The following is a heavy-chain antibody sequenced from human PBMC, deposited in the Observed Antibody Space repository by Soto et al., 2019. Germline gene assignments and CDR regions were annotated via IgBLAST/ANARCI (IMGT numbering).Heavy chain of an antibody. CDR1: GGSISSYY. J-gene: IGHJ6*03. Sequence: SETLSLTCTVSGGSISSYYWSWIRQPPGKGLEWIGYIYYSGSTNYNPSLKSRVTISVDTSKNQFSLKLSSVTAADTAVYYCARGIMITFGGVIVMPPDYYYYYMDVWGKGTTVTVSS. CDR2: IYYSGST. V-gene: IGHV4-59*01. CDR3: ARGIMITFGGVIVMPPDYYYYYMDV. D-gene: IGHD3-16*02.